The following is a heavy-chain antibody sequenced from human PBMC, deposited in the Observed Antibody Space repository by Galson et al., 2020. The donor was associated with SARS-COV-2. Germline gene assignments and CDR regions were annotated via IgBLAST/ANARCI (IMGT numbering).Heavy chain of an antibody. V-gene: IGHV1-46*01. CDR2: INPRDDIT. Sequence: ASVKVSCKTSGYTFTSYHLHWVRQAPGQGLQWVGIINPRDDITTYAQKFQGRVTVTRDTSTSKVYRELSSLRREDTAVYFCAREWCDISSSVFDCWGRGALVTVSS. D-gene: IGHD2-8*01. CDR1: GYTFTSYH. J-gene: IGHJ4*02. CDR3: AREWCDISSSVFDC.